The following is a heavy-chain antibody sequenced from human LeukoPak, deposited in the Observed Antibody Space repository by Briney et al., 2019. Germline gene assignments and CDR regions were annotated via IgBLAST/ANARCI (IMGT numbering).Heavy chain of an antibody. CDR3: ARDPSGGILNPFDY. CDR2: ISYDGSNK. J-gene: IGHJ4*02. V-gene: IGHV3-30-3*01. CDR1: GFTFSSYA. D-gene: IGHD6-25*01. Sequence: PGGSLRLSCAASGFTFSSYAMHWVRQAPGKGLEWVAVISYDGSNKYYADSVKGRFTISRGNSKNTLYLQMNSLRAEDTAVYYCARDPSGGILNPFDYWGQGTLVTVSS.